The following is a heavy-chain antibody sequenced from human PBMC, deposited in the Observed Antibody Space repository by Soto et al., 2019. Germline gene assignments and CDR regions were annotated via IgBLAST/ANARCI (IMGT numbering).Heavy chain of an antibody. J-gene: IGHJ5*02. Sequence: SETLCLTWTVSGGSISSSSYCWFWIRQAPWKGLDWIGSIYYSGSTYYNPSLKSRVTISVDTSKNQFSLKLSSVTAADTAVYYCAREDYDFWSGYLNWFDPWGQGTLVTV. V-gene: IGHV4-39*02. CDR2: IYYSGST. CDR1: GGSISSSSYC. D-gene: IGHD3-3*01. CDR3: AREDYDFWSGYLNWFDP.